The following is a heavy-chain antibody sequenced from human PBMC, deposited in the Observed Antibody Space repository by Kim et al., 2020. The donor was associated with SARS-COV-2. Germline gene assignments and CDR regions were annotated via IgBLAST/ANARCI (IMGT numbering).Heavy chain of an antibody. Sequence: SVKVSCKASGGTFSSYAISWVRQAPGQGLEWMGRIIPILGIANYAQKFQCRVTITADKSTSTAYMELSSLSSEDTAVYSCARGGCYGNHGMDVWGQGTT. D-gene: IGHD2-15*01. J-gene: IGHJ6*02. CDR1: GGTFSSYA. CDR3: ARGGCYGNHGMDV. CDR2: IIPILGIA. V-gene: IGHV1-69*04.